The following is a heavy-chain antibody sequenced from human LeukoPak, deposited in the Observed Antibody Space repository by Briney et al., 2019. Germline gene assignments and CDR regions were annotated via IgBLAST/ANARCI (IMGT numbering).Heavy chain of an antibody. CDR3: ARTRHVLRYFDWSGFDP. V-gene: IGHV1-2*06. J-gene: IGHJ5*02. CDR2: INPNSGGT. Sequence: GASVKVSCEASGYTFTGYYMHWVRQAPGQGLEWMGRINPNSGGTNYAQKFQGRVTMTRDTSISTAYMELSRLRSDDTAVYYCARTRHVLRYFDWSGFDPWGQGTLVTVSS. CDR1: GYTFTGYY. D-gene: IGHD3-9*01.